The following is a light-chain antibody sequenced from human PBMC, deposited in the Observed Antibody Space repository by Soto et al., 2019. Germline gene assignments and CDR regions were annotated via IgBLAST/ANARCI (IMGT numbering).Light chain of an antibody. Sequence: DIQLTQSPSFLSASVGDRVTITCLASQGISSNLAWYQQKPGKXPKXXIYAASTLQSGVPSRFSGSGSGTEFTLTISSLQPEDCATYYCQQFNSYPITFGQGTRLEI. CDR3: QQFNSYPIT. CDR2: AAS. J-gene: IGKJ5*01. CDR1: QGISSN. V-gene: IGKV1-9*01.